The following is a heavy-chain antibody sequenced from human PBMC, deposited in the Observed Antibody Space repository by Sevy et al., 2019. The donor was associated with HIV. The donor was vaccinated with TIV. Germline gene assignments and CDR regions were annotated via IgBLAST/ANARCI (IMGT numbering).Heavy chain of an antibody. V-gene: IGHV3-21*01. D-gene: IGHD6-13*01. CDR1: GFTFDDYA. CDR3: ARDRQQLGSAGYYYGMDV. J-gene: IGHJ6*02. CDR2: ISSSSSYI. Sequence: GGSLRLSCAASGFTFDDYAMHWVRQAPGKGLEWVSSISSSSSYIYYADSVKGRFTISRDNAKNSLYLQMNSLRAEDTAVYYCARDRQQLGSAGYYYGMDVWGQGTTVTVSS.